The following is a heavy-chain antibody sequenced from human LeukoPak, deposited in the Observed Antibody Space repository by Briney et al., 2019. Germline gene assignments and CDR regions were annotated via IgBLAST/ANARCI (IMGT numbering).Heavy chain of an antibody. CDR1: GFSLSTSGVG. J-gene: IGHJ4*02. D-gene: IGHD2-2*01. Sequence: ESGPTLVKPTQTLTLTCTFSGFSLSTSGVGVGWIRQPPGKALEWLALIYWDDDKRYSPSLKSRLTITKDTSKNQVVLTMTNVDPVDTATYYCVKYQLPQYYFDYWGQGTLVTVSS. CDR2: IYWDDDK. V-gene: IGHV2-5*02. CDR3: VKYQLPQYYFDY.